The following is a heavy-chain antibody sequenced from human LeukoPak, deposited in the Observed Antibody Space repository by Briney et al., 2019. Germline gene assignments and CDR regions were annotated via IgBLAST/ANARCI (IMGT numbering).Heavy chain of an antibody. CDR1: GFTFSSYA. J-gene: IGHJ4*02. Sequence: PGGSLRLSCAASGFTFSSYAMHWVRQAPGKGLEWVAVISYDGSNKYYADSVKGRFTISRDDSKNTLYLQMNSLRVEDTALYYCGRGKSPAAVDDWGQGTLVTVPS. V-gene: IGHV3-30*03. CDR3: GRGKSPAAVDD. CDR2: ISYDGSNK. D-gene: IGHD2-2*01.